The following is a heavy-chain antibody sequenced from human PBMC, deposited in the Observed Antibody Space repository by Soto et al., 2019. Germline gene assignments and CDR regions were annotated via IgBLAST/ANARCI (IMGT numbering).Heavy chain of an antibody. V-gene: IGHV3-21*01. Sequence: GGSLRLSCAASGFTFSAYSMNWVRQAPGKGLEWVSSISSSGSYIYYADSMKGRFTISRDNAKNSLFLQMNSLRADDTAVYYCARLKSSADFDDWGQGTLVTVSS. CDR2: ISSSGSYI. D-gene: IGHD3-22*01. CDR1: GFTFSAYS. J-gene: IGHJ4*02. CDR3: ARLKSSADFDD.